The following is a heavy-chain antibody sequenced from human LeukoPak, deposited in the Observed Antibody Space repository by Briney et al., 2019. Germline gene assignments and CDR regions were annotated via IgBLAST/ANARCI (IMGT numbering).Heavy chain of an antibody. Sequence: GGSLRLSCAASGFSFTRDAMSCVRQAPGKGLEWVSNISGDGRSTHYADSAKGRFTISRDISKNTVHLQMNTLRAEDTAVYFCAKRDETLGGALDIWGQGTMVAISS. V-gene: IGHV3-23*01. CDR3: AKRDETLGGALDI. D-gene: IGHD2-15*01. J-gene: IGHJ3*02. CDR2: ISGDGRST. CDR1: GFSFTRDA.